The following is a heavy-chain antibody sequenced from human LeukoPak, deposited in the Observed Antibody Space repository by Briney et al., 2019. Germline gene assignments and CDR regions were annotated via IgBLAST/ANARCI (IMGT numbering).Heavy chain of an antibody. J-gene: IGHJ3*02. V-gene: IGHV3-30-3*01. D-gene: IGHD3-22*01. CDR3: ARPHYYDSSGYVI. Sequence: GGSLRLSCAASGFTFSSYAMHWVRQAPGKGLEWVAVISYDGSNKYYADSVKGRFTISRVNSKNTLYLQMNSLRAEDTAVYYCARPHYYDSSGYVIWGQGTMVTVSS. CDR1: GFTFSSYA. CDR2: ISYDGSNK.